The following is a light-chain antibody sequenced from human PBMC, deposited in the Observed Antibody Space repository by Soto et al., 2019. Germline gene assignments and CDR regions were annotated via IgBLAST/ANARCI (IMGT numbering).Light chain of an antibody. CDR3: QQYISYRA. Sequence: DIPMTQSPSTLSASVGDRVTITCRASQSIDTWLAWHQQKPGRAPKLLISKASILESGVPSRFSGSGSGTDFTLTINGLQPDDFAIYYCQQYISYRAFGQGTKGDI. J-gene: IGKJ1*01. CDR2: KAS. CDR1: QSIDTW. V-gene: IGKV1-5*03.